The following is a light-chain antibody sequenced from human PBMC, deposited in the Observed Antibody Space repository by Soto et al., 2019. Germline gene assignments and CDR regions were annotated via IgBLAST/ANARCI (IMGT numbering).Light chain of an antibody. CDR3: FPYTPSGTYV. V-gene: IGLV2-14*01. CDR2: EVS. J-gene: IGLJ1*01. Sequence: QSALTQPASVSGSPGQSITISCTGTSSDVGNYKYVSWYQQHPGKAPKLMIYEVSNRPSGVSNRFSGSKSGNTAALTFSGLRAENEADYNCFPYTPSGTYVFGPGTQLTAL. CDR1: SSDVGNYKY.